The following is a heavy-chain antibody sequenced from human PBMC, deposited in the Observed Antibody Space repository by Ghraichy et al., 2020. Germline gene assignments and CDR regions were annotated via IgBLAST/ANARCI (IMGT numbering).Heavy chain of an antibody. CDR1: GYTFTGYY. Sequence: ALVKVSCKASGYTFTGYYIHWVRQAPGQGLDWMGWIHPSSGGTKYAQKFQGRVTMARDTSINTAYMELSRLRSDDTAIYYCASSYSSSSFYHGKDVWGQGTTVTVSS. CDR3: ASSYSSSSFYHGKDV. V-gene: IGHV1-2*02. J-gene: IGHJ6*02. D-gene: IGHD6-6*01. CDR2: IHPSSGGT.